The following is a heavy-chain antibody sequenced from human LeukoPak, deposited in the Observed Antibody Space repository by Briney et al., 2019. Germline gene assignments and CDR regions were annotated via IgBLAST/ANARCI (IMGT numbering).Heavy chain of an antibody. Sequence: ASVTVSCKASGYTFTSYAMHWVRQAPGQRLEWMGWINAGNGNTKYSQKFQGRVTITRDTSASTAYMELSSLRSEDTAVYYCARVRVWFGELFSDYYFDYWGQGTLVTVSS. CDR2: INAGNGNT. CDR1: GYTFTSYA. V-gene: IGHV1-3*01. D-gene: IGHD3-10*01. CDR3: ARVRVWFGELFSDYYFDY. J-gene: IGHJ4*02.